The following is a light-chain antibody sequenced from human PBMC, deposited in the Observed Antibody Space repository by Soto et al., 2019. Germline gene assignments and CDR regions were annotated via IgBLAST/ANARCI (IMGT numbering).Light chain of an antibody. CDR3: CSYAGSSTLNWV. Sequence: QSVPTQPASVSGSPGQSITISCTGTSSDVGSYNLVSWYQQHPGKAPKLMIYEVSKRPSGVSNRFSGSKSGNTASLTISGLQAEDEADYYCCSYAGSSTLNWVFGGGTKLTVL. CDR1: SSDVGSYNL. CDR2: EVS. J-gene: IGLJ3*02. V-gene: IGLV2-23*02.